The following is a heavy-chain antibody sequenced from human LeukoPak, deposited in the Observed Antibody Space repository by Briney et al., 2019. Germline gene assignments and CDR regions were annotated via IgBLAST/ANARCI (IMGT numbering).Heavy chain of an antibody. CDR1: GFTFYSHA. CDR3: AKSWAYYYDSSGYYSLVL. CDR2: ISFDGSNK. D-gene: IGHD3-22*01. Sequence: GGSLRLSCAASGFTFYSHAMVWVRQAPGKGLEWVSFISFDGSNKVHADSVMGRFTISRDNSKNTVDLQINSLRHEDTAVYYCAKSWAYYYDSSGYYSLVLWGQGTLVTVSS. V-gene: IGHV3-30-3*02. J-gene: IGHJ4*02.